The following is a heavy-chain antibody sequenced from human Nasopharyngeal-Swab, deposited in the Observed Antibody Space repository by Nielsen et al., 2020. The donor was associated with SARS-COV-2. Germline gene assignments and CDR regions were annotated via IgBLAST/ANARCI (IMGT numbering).Heavy chain of an antibody. Sequence: GGSLRLSCAASGFTFGSYSMHWVRQSPGKGLEYFSALGRSEAETYYADSVKGRFTISRDNSKNILYLQMGTLRPEDTAVYYCATERGNWFYFDYWGHGTLVTVSS. CDR1: GFTFGSYS. V-gene: IGHV3-64*02. CDR2: LGRSEAET. D-gene: IGHD3-9*01. J-gene: IGHJ4*01. CDR3: ATERGNWFYFDY.